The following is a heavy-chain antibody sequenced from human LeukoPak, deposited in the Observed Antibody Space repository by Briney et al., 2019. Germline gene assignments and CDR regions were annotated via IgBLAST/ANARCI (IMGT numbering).Heavy chain of an antibody. J-gene: IGHJ3*02. CDR3: ARNRLSHYYVSGSDYFDI. Sequence: SETLSLTCNVFGGSIGSNYWSWIRPAPGKGLEWIGYIYYSGTTNYNPSLKSRATISVETSKNQISLKLRSVTAADTAVYYCARNRLSHYYVSGSDYFDIWGHGTMVTVSS. CDR1: GGSIGSNY. D-gene: IGHD3-10*01. CDR2: IYYSGTT. V-gene: IGHV4-59*01.